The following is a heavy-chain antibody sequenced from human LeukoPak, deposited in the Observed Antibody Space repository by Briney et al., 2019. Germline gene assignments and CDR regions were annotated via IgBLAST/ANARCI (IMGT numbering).Heavy chain of an antibody. CDR3: TTIFGVASGLFKSYYFDY. J-gene: IGHJ4*02. V-gene: IGHV3-23*01. CDR1: GFTFNSYA. Sequence: GGSLRLSCAASGFTFNSYAMSWVRQAPGKGLEWVSAISGSGGSTYYADSVKGRFTISRDNSKNTLYLQMNSLRAEDTAVYYCTTIFGVASGLFKSYYFDYWGQGTLVTVSS. CDR2: ISGSGGST. D-gene: IGHD3-3*01.